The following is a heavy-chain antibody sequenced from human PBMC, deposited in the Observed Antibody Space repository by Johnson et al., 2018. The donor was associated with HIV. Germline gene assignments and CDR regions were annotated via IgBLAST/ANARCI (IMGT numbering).Heavy chain of an antibody. D-gene: IGHD4-17*01. CDR2: IYSGGST. V-gene: IGHV3-66*01. Sequence: VQLVESGGGLVQPGGSLRLSCAASGFTVSSNYMSWVRQAPGKGLEWVSVIYSGGSTYYADSVKGRFTIFRDNSKNTLYLQMNSLRAEDTAVYYCARDWGTVTSGFGAFDIWGQGTMVTVSS. J-gene: IGHJ3*02. CDR3: ARDWGTVTSGFGAFDI. CDR1: GFTVSSNY.